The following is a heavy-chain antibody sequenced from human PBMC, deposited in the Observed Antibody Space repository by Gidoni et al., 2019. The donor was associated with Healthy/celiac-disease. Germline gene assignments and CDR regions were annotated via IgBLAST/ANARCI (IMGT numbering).Heavy chain of an antibody. J-gene: IGHJ4*02. CDR2: ISGSGGST. CDR3: AIPITMIVVVPFDY. V-gene: IGHV3-23*01. Sequence: EVQLLESGGGLVQPGGSLRLSCAASGFTFSSYAMSWVRQAPGKGLEWVSAISGSGGSTYYADSVKGRFTISRDKSKNTLYLQMNSLRAEDTAVYYCAIPITMIVVVPFDYWGQGTLVTVSS. CDR1: GFTFSSYA. D-gene: IGHD3-22*01.